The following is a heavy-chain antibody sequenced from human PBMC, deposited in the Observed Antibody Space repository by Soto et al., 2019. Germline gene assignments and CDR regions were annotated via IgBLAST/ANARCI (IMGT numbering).Heavy chain of an antibody. Sequence: ASVKVSCKASGYTFTSYAMHWVRRATGQRLEWMGWMNPNSGNTGYAQKFQGRLTMTRNTSISTAYMELSSLRSEDTAVYYCARGPYYYYYMDVWGKGTTVTVSS. J-gene: IGHJ6*03. CDR1: GYTFTSYA. CDR2: MNPNSGNT. CDR3: ARGPYYYYYMDV. V-gene: IGHV1-8*02.